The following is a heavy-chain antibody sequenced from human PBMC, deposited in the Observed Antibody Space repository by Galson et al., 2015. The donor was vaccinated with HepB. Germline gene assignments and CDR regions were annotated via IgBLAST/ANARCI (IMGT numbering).Heavy chain of an antibody. J-gene: IGHJ4*02. Sequence: SLRLSCAASGFTFSSHTMHWVRQAPGEGLEWVALISYDGGNNFYADSVKGRFTISRDNSKNTLYLQMNSLRAEDTAVYYCARDMVGAHDYWGQGTLVTVSS. D-gene: IGHD1-26*01. CDR2: ISYDGGNN. CDR1: GFTFSSHT. V-gene: IGHV3-30-3*01. CDR3: ARDMVGAHDY.